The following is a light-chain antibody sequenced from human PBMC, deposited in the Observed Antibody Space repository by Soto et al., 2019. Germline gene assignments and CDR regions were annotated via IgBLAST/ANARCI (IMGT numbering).Light chain of an antibody. J-gene: IGKJ4*01. CDR3: QQYDNIPPT. Sequence: DIQMTQSPSSLSASVGDRVTITCQASQDITKYLNWYRQKPGKAPNLLIYDASKLKTWVPTRFSRTGSGTYFTLTISSLQPEDIATYFCQQYDNIPPTFGGGTRVEIK. V-gene: IGKV1-33*01. CDR2: DAS. CDR1: QDITKY.